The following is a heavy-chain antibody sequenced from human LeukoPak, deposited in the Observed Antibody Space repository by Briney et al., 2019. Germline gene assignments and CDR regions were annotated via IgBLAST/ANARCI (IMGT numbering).Heavy chain of an antibody. CDR1: GGSFSGYY. CDR2: INHSGST. J-gene: IGHJ3*02. Sequence: SETLSLTCAVYGGSFSGYYWSWIRQPPGKGLELIGEINHSGSTNYNPSLKSRVTISVDTSKNQFSLKLSSVTAADTAVYYCARGGQQQLGDAFDIWGQGTMVTVSS. D-gene: IGHD6-13*01. CDR3: ARGGQQQLGDAFDI. V-gene: IGHV4-34*01.